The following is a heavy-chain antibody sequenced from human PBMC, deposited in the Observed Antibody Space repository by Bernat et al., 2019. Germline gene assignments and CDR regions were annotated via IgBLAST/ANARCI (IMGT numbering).Heavy chain of an antibody. V-gene: IGHV3-74*01. CDR3: ARDGPSTYSDDAFDI. D-gene: IGHD4-17*01. CDR2: INSDGSRT. CDR1: GFTFSSYC. Sequence: EVQLVESGGGLVQPGGSLRLSCAASGFTFSSYCMHWLRQAPGKGLVWVSRINSDGSRTSYADTVKGRFTISRDNAKNTRYLKMNSLRAEDTAVYYCARDGPSTYSDDAFDIWGQGTMVTVAS. J-gene: IGHJ3*02.